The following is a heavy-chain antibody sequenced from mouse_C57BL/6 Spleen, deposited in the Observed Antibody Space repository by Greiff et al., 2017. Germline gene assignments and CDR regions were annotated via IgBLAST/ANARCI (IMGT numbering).Heavy chain of an antibody. Sequence: LQESGAELARPGASVKLSCKASGYTFTSYGISWVKQSTGQGLEWIGEIYPRSGNTYYNEKFKGKATLTADKSSSTAYMELRSLTSEDSAVYFCARSGGSSPFAYWGQGTLVTVSA. CDR2: IYPRSGNT. J-gene: IGHJ3*01. CDR3: ARSGGSSPFAY. D-gene: IGHD1-1*01. V-gene: IGHV1-81*01. CDR1: GYTFTSYG.